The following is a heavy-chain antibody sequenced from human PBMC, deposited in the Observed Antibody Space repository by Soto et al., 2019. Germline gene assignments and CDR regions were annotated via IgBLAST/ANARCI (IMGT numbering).Heavy chain of an antibody. J-gene: IGHJ3*02. CDR1: GGSISSSSYY. CDR2: IYYSGST. Sequence: PWETLSLTCTVSGGSISSSSYYWGWIRQPPGKGLEWIGSIYYSGSTYYNPSLKSRVTISVDTSKNQFSLKLSSVTAADTAVYYCARHEVPDGAFDIWGQGTMVT. V-gene: IGHV4-39*01. CDR3: ARHEVPDGAFDI.